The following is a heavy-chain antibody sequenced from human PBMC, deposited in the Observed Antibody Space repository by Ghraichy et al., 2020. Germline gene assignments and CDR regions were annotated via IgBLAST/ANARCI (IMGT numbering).Heavy chain of an antibody. V-gene: IGHV3-48*02. CDR2: ITSSSRTT. CDR1: GFSFSGYC. J-gene: IGHJ6*02. D-gene: IGHD4-23*01. CDR3: ARGSRVVRFFYYDGIDV. Sequence: LSLTCVGSGFSFSGYCMNWVRQSPGKGLEWVSYITSSSRTTSYADSVKGRFTISRDNAQNSLYLQMNSLRDEDTAVYYCARGSRVVRFFYYDGIDVWGQGTTVTDSS.